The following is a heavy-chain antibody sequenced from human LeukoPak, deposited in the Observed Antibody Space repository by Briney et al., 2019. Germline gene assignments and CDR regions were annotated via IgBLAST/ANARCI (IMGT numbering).Heavy chain of an antibody. D-gene: IGHD6-6*01. J-gene: IGHJ4*02. CDR1: GGSISRYY. CDR3: ARHFAYSSSSYFDY. V-gene: IGHV4-59*08. CDR2: VYYTGST. Sequence: PSETLSLTCTVSGGSISRYYWSWIRQPAGKGLEWIGYVYYTGSTNYNPSLKSRVTIFEGKSKNQFSLRLSSVTVADTAVYYCARHFAYSSSSYFDYWGQGNLVTVSS.